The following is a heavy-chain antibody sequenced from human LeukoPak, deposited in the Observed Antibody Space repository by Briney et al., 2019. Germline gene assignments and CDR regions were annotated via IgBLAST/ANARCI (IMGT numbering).Heavy chain of an antibody. D-gene: IGHD2-2*01. J-gene: IGHJ5*02. CDR1: GYTFTSYD. V-gene: IGHV1-8*01. Sequence: ASVKVSCKASGYTFTSYDINWVQQATGQGLEWMGWMNPNSGNTGYAQKFQGRVTMTRNTSISTAYMELSSLRSEDTAVYYCARGAVVVPAARDQHNWFDPWGQGTLVTVSS. CDR3: ARGAVVVPAARDQHNWFDP. CDR2: MNPNSGNT.